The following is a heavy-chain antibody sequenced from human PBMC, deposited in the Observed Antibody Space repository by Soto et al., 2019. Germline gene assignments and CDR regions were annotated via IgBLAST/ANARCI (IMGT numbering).Heavy chain of an antibody. J-gene: IGHJ4*02. Sequence: QITLKESGPTLVKPTQTLTLTCTFSGFSLSTSGVGVGWIRQPPGKALEWLALIYWDDDKRYSPSLKSRLTITKDPSKNQVVLTMTNMDPVDTATYYCAHRLGAFSDLGFAYWGQGTLVTVSS. CDR1: GFSLSTSGVG. D-gene: IGHD2-15*01. CDR2: IYWDDDK. CDR3: AHRLGAFSDLGFAY. V-gene: IGHV2-5*02.